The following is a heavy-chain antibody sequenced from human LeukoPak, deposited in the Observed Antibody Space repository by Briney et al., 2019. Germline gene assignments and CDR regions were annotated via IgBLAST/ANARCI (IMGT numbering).Heavy chain of an antibody. V-gene: IGHV3-48*03. CDR2: ISTSGSHT. J-gene: IGHJ4*02. D-gene: IGHD4-23*01. Sequence: PGGSLRLSCAPSGFTFSSYEMNWVRQAPGKGLEWVSYISTSGSHTKYADSVKGRFTISRDNAKNSLFLQMNSLRAEDTAVYYCARDGLTVVTQQDYWGQGTLVTVTS. CDR3: ARDGLTVVTQQDY. CDR1: GFTFSSYE.